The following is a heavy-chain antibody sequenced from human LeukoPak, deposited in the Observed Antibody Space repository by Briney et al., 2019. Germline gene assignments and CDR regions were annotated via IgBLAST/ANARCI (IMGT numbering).Heavy chain of an antibody. Sequence: SETLSLTCTVSGGSINNYYWSWIRQPPGKGLEWIAYIYYTGGSTNYNPSLKSRVTISVDTSNNQFSLKLNSVTAADTAVYYCARNMVRGVTAPFDPWGQGTLVTVSS. CDR2: IYYTGGST. V-gene: IGHV4-59*01. J-gene: IGHJ5*02. CDR1: GGSINNYY. CDR3: ARNMVRGVTAPFDP. D-gene: IGHD3-10*01.